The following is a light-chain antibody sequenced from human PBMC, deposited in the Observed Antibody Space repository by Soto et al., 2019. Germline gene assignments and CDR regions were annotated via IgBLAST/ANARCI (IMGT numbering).Light chain of an antibody. CDR3: HQYGSSPYT. Sequence: EIVLTQSPGTLSLSPGESATLLCRASQFVSTRSLAWYQQKPGQAPRLLIYGASTRATGIPDRFSGSGSGTDFTLTITPLEPEDFAVYYCHQYGSSPYTFGQGTKLEIK. CDR2: GAS. CDR1: QFVSTRS. J-gene: IGKJ2*01. V-gene: IGKV3-20*01.